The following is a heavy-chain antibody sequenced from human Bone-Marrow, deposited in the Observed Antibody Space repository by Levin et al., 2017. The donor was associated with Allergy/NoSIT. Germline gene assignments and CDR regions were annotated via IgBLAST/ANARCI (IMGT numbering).Heavy chain of an antibody. D-gene: IGHD2-2*01. CDR3: AKELRTAPGVVPAAIDYYDGMDV. Sequence: GGSLRLSCAASGFTFSSYAMSWVRQAPGKGLEWVSAISGSGGSTYYADSVKGRFTISRDNSKNTLYLQMNSLRAEDTAVYYCAKELRTAPGVVPAAIDYYDGMDVWGQGTTVTVSS. J-gene: IGHJ6*02. V-gene: IGHV3-23*01. CDR1: GFTFSSYA. CDR2: ISGSGGST.